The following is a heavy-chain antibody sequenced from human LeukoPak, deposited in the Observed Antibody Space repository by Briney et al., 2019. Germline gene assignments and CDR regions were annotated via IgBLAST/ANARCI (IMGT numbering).Heavy chain of an antibody. CDR1: GGTFSSYA. D-gene: IGHD1-26*01. Sequence: ASVKVSCKASGGTFSSYAISWVRQAPGQGLEWMGRIIPILGTANYAQKFQGRVTISTDEYTSTAYMELSSLRSEDTAVYYCAGDSDRYSGSSFDYWGQGTLVTVSS. CDR3: AGDSDRYSGSSFDY. J-gene: IGHJ4*02. V-gene: IGHV1-69*05. CDR2: IIPILGTA.